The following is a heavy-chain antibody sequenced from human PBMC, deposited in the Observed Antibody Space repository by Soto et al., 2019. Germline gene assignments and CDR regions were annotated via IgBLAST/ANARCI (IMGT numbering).Heavy chain of an antibody. CDR2: INYGGNP. CDR1: GGSISSRSFH. D-gene: IGHD5-18*01. V-gene: IGHV4-39*01. Sequence: PSETLSLTCTVSGGSISSRSFHWGWIRQPPGKGLEWIGSINYGGNPKYNPSLESRLTMSVDTSKNQFSVRLTSVTAADTAVYYCARQGYNYGYVWLPGVWARGTTVTVTS. J-gene: IGHJ6*02. CDR3: ARQGYNYGYVWLPGV.